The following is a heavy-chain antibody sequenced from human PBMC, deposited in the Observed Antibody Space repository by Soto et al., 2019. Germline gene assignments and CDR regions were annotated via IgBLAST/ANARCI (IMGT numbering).Heavy chain of an antibody. Sequence: EVQLVESGGGLAQPGRSLRLSCAASGFTFRNYAMHWVRQVPGKGLEWVAHISWNSGDLDYADSVKGRFTISRDNAKNSLYLQMHSLRSEDTALYYCAKGIVASGTCFDSWGQGTLVTVSS. CDR2: ISWNSGDL. V-gene: IGHV3-9*01. D-gene: IGHD6-13*01. CDR1: GFTFRNYA. CDR3: AKGIVASGTCFDS. J-gene: IGHJ4*02.